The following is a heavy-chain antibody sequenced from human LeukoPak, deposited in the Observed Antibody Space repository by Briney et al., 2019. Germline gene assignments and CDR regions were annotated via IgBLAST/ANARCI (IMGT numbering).Heavy chain of an antibody. J-gene: IGHJ4*02. CDR1: GYSFTSYY. D-gene: IGHD5-12*01. CDR3: ARGPVLVATISYFDY. V-gene: IGHV1-2*02. CDR2: INPNSGGT. Sequence: GASVKVSCKTSGYSFTSYYMHWVRQAPGQGLEWMGWINPNSGGTNYAQKFQGRVTMTRDTSISTAYMELSRLRSDDTAVYYCARGPVLVATISYFDYWGQGTLVTVSS.